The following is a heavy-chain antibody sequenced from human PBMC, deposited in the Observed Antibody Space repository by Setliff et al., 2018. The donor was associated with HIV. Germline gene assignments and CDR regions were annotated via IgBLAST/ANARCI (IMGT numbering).Heavy chain of an antibody. Sequence: SETLSLTCSVSGDSLSSSSNHWGWIRLPPAKGLEWIGEINHSGTTNYNASLNRRVTISVDTSKNQFSLKLSSVTAADTAVYYCARGPGGWQRDYYYYMDVWGKGTTVTVSS. D-gene: IGHD2-15*01. CDR2: INHSGTT. J-gene: IGHJ6*03. V-gene: IGHV4-39*07. CDR1: GDSLSSSSNH. CDR3: ARGPGGWQRDYYYYMDV.